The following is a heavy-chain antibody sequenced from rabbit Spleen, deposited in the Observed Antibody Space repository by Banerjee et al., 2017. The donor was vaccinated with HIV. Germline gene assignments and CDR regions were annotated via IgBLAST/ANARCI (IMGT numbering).Heavy chain of an antibody. Sequence: QEQLEESGGGLVKPEGSLTLTCKASGFSFSDRDVMCWVRQAPGKGLEWIACINTATGKAVYASWAKGRFTISKTSSTTVTLQMTSLTAADTATCFCSTSRAGDYAYYGMDLWGQGTLVTVS. CDR1: GFSFSDRDV. V-gene: IGHV1S45*01. D-gene: IGHD2-1*01. CDR3: STSRAGDYAYYGMDL. CDR2: INTATGKA. J-gene: IGHJ6*01.